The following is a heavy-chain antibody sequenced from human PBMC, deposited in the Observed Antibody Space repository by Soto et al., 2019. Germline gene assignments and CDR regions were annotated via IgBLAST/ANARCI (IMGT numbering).Heavy chain of an antibody. D-gene: IGHD5-12*01. CDR2: IYYSGST. CDR3: ASLYSGYDLGWFDP. CDR1: GGSISSIIYY. J-gene: IGHJ5*02. V-gene: IGHV4-39*01. Sequence: SETLSLTCTVSGGSISSIIYYWGWIRQPPGKGLEWIGSIYYSGSTYYNPSLKSRVTISVDTSKNQFSLKLSSVTAADTAVYYCASLYSGYDLGWFDPWGQGTLVTVSS.